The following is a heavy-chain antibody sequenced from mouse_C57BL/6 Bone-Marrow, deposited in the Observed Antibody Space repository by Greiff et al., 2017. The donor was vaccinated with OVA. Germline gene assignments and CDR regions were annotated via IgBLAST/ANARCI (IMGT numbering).Heavy chain of an antibody. J-gene: IGHJ1*03. CDR3: VRHNWDEYFDV. D-gene: IGHD4-1*01. CDR2: IRSKSNNYAT. Sequence: GGGCGQPKGSLKLSCAASGFSLTTYSTNCVCQAPGKGLEWVARIRSKSNNYATYYADSVKDRFTISRDDSESMLYLQMNNLKTEDTAMYYCVRHNWDEYFDVWGTGTTVTVSS. V-gene: IGHV10-1*01. CDR1: GFSLTTYS.